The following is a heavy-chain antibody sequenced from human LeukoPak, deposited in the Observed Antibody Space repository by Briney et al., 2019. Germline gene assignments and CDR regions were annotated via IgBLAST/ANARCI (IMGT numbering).Heavy chain of an antibody. CDR2: IGEGGDT. V-gene: IGHV3-23*01. D-gene: IGHD3-10*01. Sequence: GGSLRLSCAASGFTFSSYAMSWVRQAPGKGVEWVSAIGEGGDTYYADSVKGRFTISRDNSKNTLYLQMNSLRAEDTAVYHCAKTWLSDDMDVWGQGTTVTVSS. CDR1: GFTFSSYA. CDR3: AKTWLSDDMDV. J-gene: IGHJ6*02.